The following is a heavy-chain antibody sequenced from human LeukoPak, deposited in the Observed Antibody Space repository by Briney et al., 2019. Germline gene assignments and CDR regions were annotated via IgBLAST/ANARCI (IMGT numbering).Heavy chain of an antibody. D-gene: IGHD2-8*01. CDR1: GFTFSSYG. CDR3: ANGYCTNGVCYPYYYYYMDV. J-gene: IGHJ6*03. Sequence: PGRSLRLSCAASGFTFSSYGMHWVSQAPGKGLEWVAVISYDGSNKYYADSVKGRFTISRDNSKNTLYLQMNSLRAEDTAVYYCANGYCTNGVCYPYYYYYMDVWGKGTTVTVSS. CDR2: ISYDGSNK. V-gene: IGHV3-30*18.